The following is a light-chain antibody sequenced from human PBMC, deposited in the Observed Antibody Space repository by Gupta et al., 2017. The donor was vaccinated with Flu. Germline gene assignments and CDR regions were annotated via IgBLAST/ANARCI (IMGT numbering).Light chain of an antibody. V-gene: IGLV2-14*01. CDR2: EVS. CDR1: SSDVGTFNY. J-gene: IGLJ1*01. Sequence: QSALTQPASVSGSPGQSTTISCTKTSSDVGTFNYVSWYQHHAGKAPKLMIYEVSYRPSGVSARFSGSRSGNTASLTIAGLQAEDEADYYCSSYTGSSTLYVFGTGTEVSVL. CDR3: SSYTGSSTLYV.